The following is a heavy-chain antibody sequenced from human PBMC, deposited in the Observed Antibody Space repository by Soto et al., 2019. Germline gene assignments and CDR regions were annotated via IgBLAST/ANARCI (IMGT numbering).Heavy chain of an antibody. CDR1: GGSISSSNW. V-gene: IGHV4-4*02. D-gene: IGHD3-22*01. J-gene: IGHJ6*02. Sequence: SETLSLTCAVSGGSISSSNWWSWVRQPPGKGLEWIGEIYHSGSTNYNPSLKSRVTISVDKSKNQFSLKLSSVTAADTAVYYCARDQYYYDSSGYGMDVWGQGTTVTVSS. CDR3: ARDQYYYDSSGYGMDV. CDR2: IYHSGST.